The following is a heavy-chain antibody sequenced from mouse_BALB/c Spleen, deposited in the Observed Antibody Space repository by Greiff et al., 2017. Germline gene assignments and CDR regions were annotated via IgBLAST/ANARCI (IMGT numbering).Heavy chain of an antibody. CDR2: ISYSGST. V-gene: IGHV3-8*02. CDR1: GDSITSGY. Sequence: EVKLMESGPSLVKPSQTLSLTCSVTGDSITSGYWNWIRKFPGNKLEYMGYISYSGSTYYNPSLKSRISITRDTSKNQYYLQLNSVTTEDTATYYCARYSYYYGSSYWYFDVWGAGTTVTVSS. J-gene: IGHJ1*01. D-gene: IGHD1-1*01. CDR3: ARYSYYYGSSYWYFDV.